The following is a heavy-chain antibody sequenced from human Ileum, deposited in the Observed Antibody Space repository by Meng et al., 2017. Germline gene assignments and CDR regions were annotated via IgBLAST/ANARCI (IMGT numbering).Heavy chain of an antibody. CDR1: GGSISSSIW. V-gene: IGHV4-4*02. CDR2: IHHSGTT. D-gene: IGHD3-10*01. Sequence: QVQLQESGPGRVKHSGTLSLTWAASGGSISSSIWWSWVRQPPEKGLEWIGEIHHSGTTNYSPSLKSRLTISVDKSKNQFSLKLQSVTAADTAVYFCARGVVSWSHYNTYWGQGILVTVSS. J-gene: IGHJ4*02. CDR3: ARGVVSWSHYNTY.